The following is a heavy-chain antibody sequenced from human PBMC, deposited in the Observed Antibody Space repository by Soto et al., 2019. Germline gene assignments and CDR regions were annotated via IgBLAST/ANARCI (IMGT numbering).Heavy chain of an antibody. V-gene: IGHV3-48*01. CDR1: GFTFSSYS. D-gene: IGHD1-1*01. CDR2: ISSGSATM. CDR3: ARGNSLGWNGGIFDS. J-gene: IGHJ4*02. Sequence: GGSLRLSCAASGFTFSSYSMNWVRQAPGKGLEWVSYISSGSATMYYVDSVKGRYTVSRDNAKNSLYLQMNSLRAEDTAVYYCARGNSLGWNGGIFDSWGQGALVTVSS.